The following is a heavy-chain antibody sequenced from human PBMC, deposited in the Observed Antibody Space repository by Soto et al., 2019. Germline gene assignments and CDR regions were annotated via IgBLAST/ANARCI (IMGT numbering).Heavy chain of an antibody. CDR2: INHSGST. D-gene: IGHD6-19*01. J-gene: IGHJ4*02. V-gene: IGHV4-34*01. Sequence: SETLSLTCAVYGESFSGYYWSWIRQPPGQGLEWIGEINHSGSTNYSPSLKSRVTISVDTSKNQFSLKLTSVTAADTALYYCARRYGWLYFDYWGQGSLVTVSS. CDR1: GESFSGYY. CDR3: ARRYGWLYFDY.